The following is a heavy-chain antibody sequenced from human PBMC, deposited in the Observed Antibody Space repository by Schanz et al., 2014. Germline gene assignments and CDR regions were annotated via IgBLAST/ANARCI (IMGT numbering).Heavy chain of an antibody. Sequence: QVQLVQSGAEVKKPGASVKVSCKASGYTFTTYYIHWVRQAPGQGLEWMGIINPSGGTTKYAQRFQGRVTMTWDTSTSTVSMELSSLRSEDTAVYFCAREHFFGSFYGGFDWGLGTSVTVSS. J-gene: IGHJ4*02. CDR3: AREHFFGSFYGGFD. D-gene: IGHD3-3*01. V-gene: IGHV1-46*01. CDR2: INPSGGTT. CDR1: GYTFTTYY.